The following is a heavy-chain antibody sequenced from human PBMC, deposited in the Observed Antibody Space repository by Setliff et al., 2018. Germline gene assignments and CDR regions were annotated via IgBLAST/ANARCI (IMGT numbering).Heavy chain of an antibody. D-gene: IGHD3-3*01. CDR3: ARLSGFLYIDV. Sequence: PGGSLRLSCAASGFTFSSYWMRWVRQAPGKGLVWVSRINSDGSSTSYADSVKGRFTISRDNAKNTLYLQMNSLRAEDTAVYFCARLSGFLYIDVWGKGTTVTVSS. CDR1: GFTFSSYW. V-gene: IGHV3-74*01. CDR2: INSDGSST. J-gene: IGHJ6*03.